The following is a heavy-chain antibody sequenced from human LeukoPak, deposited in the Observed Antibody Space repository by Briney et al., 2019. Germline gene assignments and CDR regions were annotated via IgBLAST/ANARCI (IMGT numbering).Heavy chain of an antibody. CDR1: GFPFSSYA. D-gene: IGHD3-10*01. CDR2: ISVNGGST. Sequence: PGGSLRLSCAASGFPFSSYAMHWVRQAPGKGLEYVSAISVNGGSTYYANSVKGRFTISRDNSKNMLYLQMGSLRVEDMAVYYCASAGYYYGSSDAFDIWGQGTMVTVSS. CDR3: ASAGYYYGSSDAFDI. J-gene: IGHJ3*02. V-gene: IGHV3-64*01.